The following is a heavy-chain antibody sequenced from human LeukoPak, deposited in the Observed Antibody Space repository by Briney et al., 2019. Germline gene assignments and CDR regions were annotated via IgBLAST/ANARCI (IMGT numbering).Heavy chain of an antibody. CDR1: GGSIRNYY. CDR2: IYYSGST. D-gene: IGHD3-3*01. CDR3: AREPTIFGVVYGMDV. J-gene: IGHJ6*02. V-gene: IGHV4-59*01. Sequence: SETLSLTCTVSGGSIRNYYWGWIRQPPGKGLEWIGYIYYSGSTNYNPSLKSRVTISVDTSKNQFSLKLSSVTAADTAVYYCAREPTIFGVVYGMDVWGQGTTVTVSS.